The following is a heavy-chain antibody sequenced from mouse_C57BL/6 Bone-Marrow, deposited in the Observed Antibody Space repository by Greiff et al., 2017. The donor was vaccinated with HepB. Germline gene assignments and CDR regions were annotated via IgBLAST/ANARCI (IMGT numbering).Heavy chain of an antibody. J-gene: IGHJ4*01. Sequence: VQLQQSGAELVRPGASVKLSCTASGFNIKDDYMHWVKQRPEQGLEWIGWIDPENGDTEYASKFQGKATITADTSSNTAYLQLSILTSEDTAVYYCTTDGYYSNSRYFMDYWGQGTSLTVSS. CDR3: TTDGYYSNSRYFMDY. CDR1: GFNIKDDY. CDR2: IDPENGDT. V-gene: IGHV14-4*01. D-gene: IGHD2-5*01.